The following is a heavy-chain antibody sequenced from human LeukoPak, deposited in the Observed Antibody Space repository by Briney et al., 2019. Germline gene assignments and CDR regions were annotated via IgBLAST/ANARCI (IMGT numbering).Heavy chain of an antibody. Sequence: SETLSLTCTVSGASISNYYWSWIRQPPGKGLECIGYVSYSGRTNHNPSLKSRVTISADTSKNQFSLRLSSVTAADTAVYYCATRSVASWYPLDYWGQGTLVTVSS. CDR1: GASISNYY. CDR3: ATRSVASWYPLDY. CDR2: VSYSGRT. D-gene: IGHD6-13*01. J-gene: IGHJ4*02. V-gene: IGHV4-59*12.